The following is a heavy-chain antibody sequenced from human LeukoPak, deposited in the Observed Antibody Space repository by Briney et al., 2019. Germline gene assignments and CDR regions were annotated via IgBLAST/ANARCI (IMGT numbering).Heavy chain of an antibody. J-gene: IGHJ4*02. CDR3: AKNTKPTLVTPDF. CDR1: GFTFRNYG. D-gene: IGHD4-23*01. Sequence: PGGSLRLSCAASGFTFRNYGMHWVRQAPGKGLEWVAVIPYDGSNTYYADSVKGRFTISRDNSKNTLYLQMNSLRAEDSAVYYCAKNTKPTLVTPDFWGQGTLVTVSS. V-gene: IGHV3-30*18. CDR2: IPYDGSNT.